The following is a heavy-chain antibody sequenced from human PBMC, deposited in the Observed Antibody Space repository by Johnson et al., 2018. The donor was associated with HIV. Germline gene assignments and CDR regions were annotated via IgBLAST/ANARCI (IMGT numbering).Heavy chain of an antibody. V-gene: IGHV3-15*01. Sequence: VQLVESGGGSVKSGGSLRVSCAASGFTFSNAWMSWVRQAPGKGLEWVGRVKSKTDGGTIDYAAAVEGRFIISRDDSKNTLYLQMNGLKTEDTAMYYCTTMSALWFGDIHVFGDGFDIWGQGTMVTVSS. D-gene: IGHD3-10*01. J-gene: IGHJ3*02. CDR2: VKSKTDGGTI. CDR1: GFTFSNAW. CDR3: TTMSALWFGDIHVFGDGFDI.